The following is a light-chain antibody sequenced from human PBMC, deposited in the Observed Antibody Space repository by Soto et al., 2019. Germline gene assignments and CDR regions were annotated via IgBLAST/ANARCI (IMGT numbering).Light chain of an antibody. CDR3: QQYGSSPWT. V-gene: IGKV3-20*01. CDR1: RSVSSSY. Sequence: PGERATLSCRASRSVSSSYLAWYQQKPGQAPRLLIYGASSRATGIPDRFSGSGSGTDFTLTISRLEPEDFAVYYCQQYGSSPWTFGQGTKVDIK. CDR2: GAS. J-gene: IGKJ1*01.